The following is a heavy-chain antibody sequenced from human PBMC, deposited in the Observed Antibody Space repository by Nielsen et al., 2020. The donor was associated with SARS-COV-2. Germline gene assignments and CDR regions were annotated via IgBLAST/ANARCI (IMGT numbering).Heavy chain of an antibody. CDR3: ARHGGIAAAGLPNYYYYYYMDV. CDR2: IYPGDSDT. V-gene: IGHV5-51*01. CDR1: GYSFTSYW. Sequence: GESLKIFCKGSGYSFTSYWIGWVRQMPGKGLEWMGIIYPGDSDTRYSPSFQGQVTISADKSISTAYLQWSSLKASDTAMYYCARHGGIAAAGLPNYYYYYYMDVWGKGTTVTVSS. D-gene: IGHD6-13*01. J-gene: IGHJ6*03.